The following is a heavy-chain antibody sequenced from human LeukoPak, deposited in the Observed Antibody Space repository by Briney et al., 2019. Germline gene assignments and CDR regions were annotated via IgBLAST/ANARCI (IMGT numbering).Heavy chain of an antibody. V-gene: IGHV3-30*12. D-gene: IGHD2-15*01. CDR1: GFTFSSYG. Sequence: GGSLRLSCAASGFTFSSYGMHWVRPAPGKGLEWVAVISYDGSNKYYADSVKGRFTIPRDNAKNSLYLQMNSLRAEDTAVYYCARSVDYSYYYYYGMDVWGQGTTVTVSS. CDR3: ARSVDYSYYYYYGMDV. J-gene: IGHJ6*02. CDR2: ISYDGSNK.